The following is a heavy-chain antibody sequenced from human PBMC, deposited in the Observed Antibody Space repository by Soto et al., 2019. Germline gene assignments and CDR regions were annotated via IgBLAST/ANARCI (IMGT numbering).Heavy chain of an antibody. V-gene: IGHV3-23*01. Sequence: GSLRLSCAASGFTFSSSAMSWVRQAPGRGLEWVSSISASGDDTYYADSVKGRFTIFRDNSKNTLYVQMSSLRAEDTAVYHCAKVVYHHFWSGSLQYYYFMDVWAKVNTVPVSS. J-gene: IGHJ6*03. D-gene: IGHD3-3*01. CDR2: ISASGDDT. CDR1: GFTFSSSA. CDR3: AKVVYHHFWSGSLQYYYFMDV.